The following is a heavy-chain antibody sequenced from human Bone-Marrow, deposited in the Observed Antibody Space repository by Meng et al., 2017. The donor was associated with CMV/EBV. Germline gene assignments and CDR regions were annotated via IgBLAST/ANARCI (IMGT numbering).Heavy chain of an antibody. CDR1: GYVFRRFG. V-gene: IGHV1-18*01. D-gene: IGHD6-25*01. CDR3: ARDQRQPRRYYYGREV. CDR2: NSPYNGNT. Sequence: ASVKEICKASGYVFRRFGVTWVRQAPGQGVEGMGWNSPYNGNTNFEQKFQGRVTLTTDISTNTTYMELSSLRSDDTAVHYCARDQRQPRRYYYGREVWGQGTTVTVSS. J-gene: IGHJ6*02.